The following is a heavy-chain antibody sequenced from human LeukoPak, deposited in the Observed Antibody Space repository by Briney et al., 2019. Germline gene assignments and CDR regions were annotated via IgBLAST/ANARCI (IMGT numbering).Heavy chain of an antibody. CDR2: IYTSGST. D-gene: IGHD3-10*01. Sequence: KPSETLSLTCTVSGGSISSYYWSWIRQPAGKGLEWIGRIYTSGSTNYNPSLKSRVTMSVDTSKNQFSLKLSSVTAADTAVYYCARVDERFSISTMVRGVILVFDYWGQGTLVTVSS. V-gene: IGHV4-4*07. CDR3: ARVDERFSISTMVRGVILVFDY. J-gene: IGHJ4*02. CDR1: GGSISSYY.